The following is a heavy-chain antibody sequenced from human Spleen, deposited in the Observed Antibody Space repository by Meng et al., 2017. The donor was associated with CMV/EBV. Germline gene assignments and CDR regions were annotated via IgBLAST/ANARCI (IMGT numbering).Heavy chain of an antibody. Sequence: GESLKISCAASGFTFSDYYMSWIRQAPGKGLEWVSYISSSGSTIYYADSVKGRFTISRDNAKNSLYLQMNSLRAEDTAVYYCAREEWELLDYWGQGTLVTVSS. D-gene: IGHD1-26*01. CDR1: GFTFSDYY. CDR3: AREEWELLDY. V-gene: IGHV3-11*01. J-gene: IGHJ4*02. CDR2: ISSSGSTI.